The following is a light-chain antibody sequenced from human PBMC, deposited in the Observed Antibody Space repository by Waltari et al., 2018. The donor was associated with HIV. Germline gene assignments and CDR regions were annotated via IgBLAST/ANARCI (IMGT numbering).Light chain of an antibody. CDR3: AAWDDSLTGNVI. J-gene: IGLJ2*01. CDR1: TSNIGSNA. CDR2: SNN. V-gene: IGLV1-44*01. Sequence: QSVLTQLPSTSGTPGQRVTISCSGRTSNIGSNAVNWYRQLPGTAPKLVIYSNNQRMPGVPDRFTGSKSGTSASLAISGLQSEDEAVYYCAAWDDSLTGNVIFGGGTKLTVL.